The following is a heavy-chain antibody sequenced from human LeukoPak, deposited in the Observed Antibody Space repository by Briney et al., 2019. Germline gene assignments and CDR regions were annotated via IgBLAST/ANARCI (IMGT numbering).Heavy chain of an antibody. Sequence: GRSLRLSCAASGFTFSSYGMHWVRQAPGKGLEWVSAISGSGGSTYYADSVKGRFTISRDNSKNTLYLQMNSLRAEDTAVYYCAKDLYYDSSGYYYRANYFDYWGQGTLVTVSS. CDR3: AKDLYYDSSGYYYRANYFDY. D-gene: IGHD3-22*01. CDR1: GFTFSSYG. V-gene: IGHV3-23*01. J-gene: IGHJ4*02. CDR2: ISGSGGST.